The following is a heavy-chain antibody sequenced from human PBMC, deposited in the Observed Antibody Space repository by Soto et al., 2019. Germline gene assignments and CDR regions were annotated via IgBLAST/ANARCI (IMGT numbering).Heavy chain of an antibody. CDR2: ISFDGNII. D-gene: IGHD3-9*01. CDR1: DLGFSPFA. V-gene: IGHV3-30-3*01. Sequence: QVHLVESGGGVGKPGGSLSPSCAALDLGFSPFAMNWIRQAPGKGLEWVAVISFDGNIIHYADSVKGRFIISGDNSKNTLYLQMHSLSGEDTAVYYCARTFDTITYYFDYWGQGTLVTVSS. J-gene: IGHJ4*02. CDR3: ARTFDTITYYFDY.